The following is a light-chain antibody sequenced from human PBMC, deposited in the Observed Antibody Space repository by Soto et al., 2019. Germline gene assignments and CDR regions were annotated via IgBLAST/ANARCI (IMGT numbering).Light chain of an antibody. Sequence: QSVLTQPPSVSGAPGQRVTISCTGSSSNIGAGYDVHWYQQLPGTAPKLLIYGNSNRPSGVPDRFSDSKSGTSASLTITGLQAEDEADYYCQSYDSSLSGVVFGEGTMVTVL. CDR1: SSNIGAGYD. J-gene: IGLJ2*01. CDR2: GNS. V-gene: IGLV1-40*01. CDR3: QSYDSSLSGVV.